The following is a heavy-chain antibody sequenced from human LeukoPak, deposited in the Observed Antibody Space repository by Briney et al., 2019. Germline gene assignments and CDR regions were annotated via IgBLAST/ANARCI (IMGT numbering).Heavy chain of an antibody. D-gene: IGHD6-6*01. CDR3: ARGLSSSSLYYFDY. CDR1: GGSFSGYY. Sequence: SETLSLTCAVYGGSFSGYYWSWIRRPPGKGLEWIGEINHSGSTNYNPSLKSRVTISVDTSKNQFSLKLSSVTAADTAVYYCARGLSSSSLYYFDYWGQGTLVTVSS. J-gene: IGHJ4*02. V-gene: IGHV4-34*01. CDR2: INHSGST.